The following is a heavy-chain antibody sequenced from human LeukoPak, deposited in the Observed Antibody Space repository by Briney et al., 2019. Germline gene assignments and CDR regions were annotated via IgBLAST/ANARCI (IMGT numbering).Heavy chain of an antibody. CDR1: GASLRSSY. CDR3: ARHRITMVLGVGTYFDS. D-gene: IGHD3-10*01. V-gene: IGHV4-59*08. Sequence: SETLSLTCTVPGASLRSSYCGLFRQPPGTGLGWVGFVYYSGSTNHNPSLKSRVTISVDTSKNQFSLKLSSVTAADTAVYYCARHRITMVLGVGTYFDSWGQGTLVTVSS. J-gene: IGHJ4*02. CDR2: VYYSGST.